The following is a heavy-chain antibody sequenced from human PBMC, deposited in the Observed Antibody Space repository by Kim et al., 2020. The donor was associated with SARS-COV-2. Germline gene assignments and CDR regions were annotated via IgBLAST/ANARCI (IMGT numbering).Heavy chain of an antibody. CDR1: GGSISSSSYY. CDR3: ARHPIRDVVLVVYA. D-gene: IGHD2-8*02. J-gene: IGHJ3*01. CDR2: IYYSGST. Sequence: SETLSLTCTVSGGSISSSSYYWGWIRQPPGKGLEWIGSIYYSGSTYYNPSLKSRVTISVDTSKNQFSLKRSAVTAADTSVDYCARHPIRDVVLVVYA. V-gene: IGHV4-39*01.